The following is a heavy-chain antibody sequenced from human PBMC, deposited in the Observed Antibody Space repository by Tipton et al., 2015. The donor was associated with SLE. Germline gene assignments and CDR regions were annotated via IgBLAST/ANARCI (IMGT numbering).Heavy chain of an antibody. D-gene: IGHD4-17*01. CDR3: ARDYGDVI. V-gene: IGHV4-59*01. CDR1: GGSISSYY. CDR2: IYYSGNT. Sequence: TLSLTCTVSGGSISSYYWSWIRQPPGKGLEWIGYIYYSGNTNYNPSLKSRVTISVDTSKNQFSLKLSSVTAADTAVYYCARDYGDVIWGQGTLVTVSS. J-gene: IGHJ4*02.